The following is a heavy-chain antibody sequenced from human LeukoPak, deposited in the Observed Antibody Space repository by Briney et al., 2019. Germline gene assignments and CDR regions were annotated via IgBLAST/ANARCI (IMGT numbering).Heavy chain of an antibody. CDR3: ARGGFTMVRGVTSFDY. Sequence: SETLSLTCAVYGGSFSGYYWSWIRQPPGKGLEWIGEINHGGSTNYNPSLKSRVTISVDTSKNQFSLKLSSVTAADTAVYYCARGGFTMVRGVTSFDYWGQGTLVTVSS. CDR1: GGSFSGYY. V-gene: IGHV4-34*01. J-gene: IGHJ4*02. D-gene: IGHD3-10*01. CDR2: INHGGST.